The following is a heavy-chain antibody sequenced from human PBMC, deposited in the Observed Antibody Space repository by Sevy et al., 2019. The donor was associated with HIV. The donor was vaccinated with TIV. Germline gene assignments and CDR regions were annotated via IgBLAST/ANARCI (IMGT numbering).Heavy chain of an antibody. D-gene: IGHD6-19*01. Sequence: GKSLKISCKGSGYSFTSYWIGWVRQMPGKGLQWRGIIYPGDSDTRHSPSFQGQVTNSADKSIGTAYLQWSSLKASDTAMYYCAGRYSSGHWNWFDPWGQGTLVTVSS. CDR2: IYPGDSDT. CDR3: AGRYSSGHWNWFDP. V-gene: IGHV5-51*01. J-gene: IGHJ5*02. CDR1: GYSFTSYW.